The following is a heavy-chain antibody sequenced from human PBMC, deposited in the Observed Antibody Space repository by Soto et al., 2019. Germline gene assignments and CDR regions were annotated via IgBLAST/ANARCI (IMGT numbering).Heavy chain of an antibody. Sequence: GGSLRLSCAASGFTFSKYAMMWVRQAPGKGLEWVAGILGSGGTYHTDSVKGRFTISKDNSLSTLYLQMDFLRAGDTAVYYCAKDAVYGDGFWLPESWGQGTLVTVSS. J-gene: IGHJ5*02. V-gene: IGHV3-23*01. D-gene: IGHD4-17*01. CDR3: AKDAVYGDGFWLPES. CDR2: ILGSGGT. CDR1: GFTFSKYA.